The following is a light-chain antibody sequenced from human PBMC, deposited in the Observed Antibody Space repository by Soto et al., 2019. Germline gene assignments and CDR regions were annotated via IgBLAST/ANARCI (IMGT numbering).Light chain of an antibody. CDR1: NIESKS. CDR2: VDS. Sequence: SCTITEPPWVSVARVHTARIARWGNNIESKSVHWYQQRPGHAPVLVIYVDSDRPSGIPDRFSASNSGNTAALTISRVEAGYEADYYCQVWDTISDQYVSGSRTKVTVL. CDR3: QVWDTISDQYV. J-gene: IGLJ1*01. V-gene: IGLV3-21*02.